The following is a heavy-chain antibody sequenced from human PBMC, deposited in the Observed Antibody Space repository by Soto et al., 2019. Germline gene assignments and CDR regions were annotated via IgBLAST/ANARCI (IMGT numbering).Heavy chain of an antibody. CDR3: VKGVWGDY. CDR1: GFTFSSHD. V-gene: IGHV3-23*01. CDR2: VSGGGIT. D-gene: IGHD3-16*01. Sequence: EVQLLESGGGLVQPGGSLRLSCSASGFTFSSHDMIWVRQAPGKGLEWVSGVSGGGITSYADSEKGRFTISRDKSRNTLYLQMNSLRVEDTAVYYCVKGVWGDYWGQGTLVPVSS. J-gene: IGHJ4*02.